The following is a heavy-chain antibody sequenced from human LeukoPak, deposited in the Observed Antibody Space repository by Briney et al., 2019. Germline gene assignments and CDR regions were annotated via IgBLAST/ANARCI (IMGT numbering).Heavy chain of an antibody. CDR1: GFTFSNAW. J-gene: IGHJ6*03. CDR2: TRNKANSYTT. CDR3: CRNRRLFHYYYMDV. V-gene: IGHV3-72*01. Sequence: GGSLRLSCAASGFTFSNAWMSWVRQAPGKGLEWVGRTRNKANSYTTEYAASVKGRFTISRDDSKNSLYLQMNSLKTEDTAVYYCCRNRRLFHYYYMDVWGKGTTVTISS. D-gene: IGHD2/OR15-2a*01.